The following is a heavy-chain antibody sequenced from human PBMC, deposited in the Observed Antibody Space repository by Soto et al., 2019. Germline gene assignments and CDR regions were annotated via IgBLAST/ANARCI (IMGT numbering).Heavy chain of an antibody. V-gene: IGHV4-31*11. CDR3: ARYCSGGTCYDRIDY. CDR1: GGSIDSAGSY. CDR2: IYHGGTT. D-gene: IGHD2-15*01. J-gene: IGHJ4*02. Sequence: QVQLQESGPGLVRPSQTLSLTCAVSGGSIDSAGSYCSWIRQIPGRGLEWIGHIYHGGTTDYNPSLKSRITISVGTSKNQFSRELNAVTAADTPVYYCARYCSGGTCYDRIDYWGQGTLVTVSS.